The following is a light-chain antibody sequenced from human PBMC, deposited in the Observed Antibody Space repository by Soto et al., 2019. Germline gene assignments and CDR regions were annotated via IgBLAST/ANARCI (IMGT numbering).Light chain of an antibody. CDR1: QGVSSIL. CDR2: GAS. V-gene: IGKV3-20*01. J-gene: IGKJ4*01. Sequence: EVVLTQSPGTLSLSPVERATLSCRASQGVSSILLAWYQQKPGQAPMLLIYGASSRATGIPDRVSGSGTGTDFTLSGSRLEPDDFAEYYCQHHGTSPIFGRGTKVEIK. CDR3: QHHGTSPI.